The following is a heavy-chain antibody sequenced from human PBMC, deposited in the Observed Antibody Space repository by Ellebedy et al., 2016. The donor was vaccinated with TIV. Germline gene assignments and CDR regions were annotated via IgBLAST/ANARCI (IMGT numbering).Heavy chain of an antibody. CDR3: AKDSEVGATLADY. CDR2: ISGSGGST. J-gene: IGHJ4*02. Sequence: GESLKISXAASGFTFSSYAMSWVRQAPGKGLEWVSAISGSGGSTYYADSVKGRFTISRDNSKNTLYLQMNSLRAEDTAVYYCAKDSEVGATLADYWGQGTLVTVSS. D-gene: IGHD1-26*01. V-gene: IGHV3-23*01. CDR1: GFTFSSYA.